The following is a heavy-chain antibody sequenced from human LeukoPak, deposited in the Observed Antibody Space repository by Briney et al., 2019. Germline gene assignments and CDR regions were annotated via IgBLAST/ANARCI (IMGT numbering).Heavy chain of an antibody. CDR1: GGSISSSCYY. V-gene: IGHV4-39*07. CDR3: ARPLTGYHLDAFDI. J-gene: IGHJ3*02. D-gene: IGHD3-9*01. Sequence: PSETLSLTCTVSGGSISSSCYYWGWIRQPPGKGLEWIGSIYYSGSTYYNPSLKSRVTISVDKSKNQFSLKLSSVTAADTAVYYCARPLTGYHLDAFDIWGQGTMVTVSS. CDR2: IYYSGST.